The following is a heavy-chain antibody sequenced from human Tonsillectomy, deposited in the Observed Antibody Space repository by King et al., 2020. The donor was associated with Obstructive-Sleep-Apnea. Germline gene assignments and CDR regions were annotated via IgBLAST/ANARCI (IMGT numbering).Heavy chain of an antibody. CDR2: ISSSSNYK. CDR1: RFTFSSYS. Sequence: VQLVESGGGLVKPGGSLRLSCAASRFTFSSYSMIWVRQAPGKGLECVSSISSSSNYKYYSDSVKGRFTISRDNGKNSLYLQMNSLRAEDTGLYYCARDTDPKFDSCEYAYDGMGDWGQGTTVTVSS. J-gene: IGHJ6*02. D-gene: IGHD3-22*01. CDR3: ARDTDPKFDSCEYAYDGMGD. V-gene: IGHV3-21*03.